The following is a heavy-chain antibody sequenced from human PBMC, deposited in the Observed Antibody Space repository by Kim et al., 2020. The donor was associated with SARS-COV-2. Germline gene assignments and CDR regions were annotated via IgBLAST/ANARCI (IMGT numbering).Heavy chain of an antibody. CDR2: ISYDGSNK. V-gene: IGHV3-30-3*01. Sequence: GGSLRLSCAASGFTFSSYAMHWVRQAPGKGLEWVAVISYDGSNKYYADSVKGRFTISRDNSKNTLYLQMNSLRAEDTAVYYCARSRAGYDILTGSSFNWFDTWGQRTLVTVSS. CDR3: ARSRAGYDILTGSSFNWFDT. J-gene: IGHJ5*02. CDR1: GFTFSSYA. D-gene: IGHD3-9*01.